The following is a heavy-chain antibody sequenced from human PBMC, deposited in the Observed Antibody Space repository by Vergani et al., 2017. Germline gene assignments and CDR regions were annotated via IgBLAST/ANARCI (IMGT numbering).Heavy chain of an antibody. J-gene: IGHJ4*02. CDR1: GYTFTSYG. D-gene: IGHD3-3*01. V-gene: IGHV1-18*04. CDR2: ISAYNGNT. Sequence: QVQLVQSGAEVKKPGASVKVSCKASGYTFTSYGISWVRQAPGQGLEWMGWISAYNGNTNYAQKLQGRVTMTTDTSTSTSYMELRSLRSDDTAVYYCAKDADDFWSGSNFDYWGQGTLVTVSS. CDR3: AKDADDFWSGSNFDY.